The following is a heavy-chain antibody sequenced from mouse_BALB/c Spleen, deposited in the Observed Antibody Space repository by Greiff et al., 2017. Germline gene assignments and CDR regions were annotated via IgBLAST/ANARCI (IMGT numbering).Heavy chain of an antibody. CDR1: GFSLTSYG. V-gene: IGHV2-4-1*01. D-gene: IGHD1-1*01. J-gene: IGHJ4*01. Sequence: QVQLKQSGPGLVQPSQSLSITCTVSGFSLTSYGVHWVRQSPGKGLEWLGVIWSGGSTDYNAAFISRLSISKDNSKSQVFFKMNSLQADDTAIYYCARNKGDYYGGMDYWGQGTSVTASS. CDR3: ARNKGDYYGGMDY. CDR2: IWSGGST.